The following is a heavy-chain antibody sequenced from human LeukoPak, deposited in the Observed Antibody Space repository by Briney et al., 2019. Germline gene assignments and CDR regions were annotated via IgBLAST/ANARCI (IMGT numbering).Heavy chain of an antibody. CDR2: ISDSSSTI. Sequence: HPGGSLRLSCAASGFTFSTYNMNWVRQAPGKGLEWVSYISDSSSTIYYADSVKGRFTISRDNAKNSLYLQMNSLRDEDRAVYYCARDSYGDYSFDYWGQGTLVTVSS. J-gene: IGHJ4*02. V-gene: IGHV3-48*02. CDR1: GFTFSTYN. D-gene: IGHD4-17*01. CDR3: ARDSYGDYSFDY.